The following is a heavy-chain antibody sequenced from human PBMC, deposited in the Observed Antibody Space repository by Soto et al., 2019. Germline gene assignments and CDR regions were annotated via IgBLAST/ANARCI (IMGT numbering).Heavy chain of an antibody. D-gene: IGHD3-10*01. CDR1: GASISSYY. V-gene: IGHV4-59*01. CDR2: IYYSGST. Sequence: SETLSLTCSVSGASISSYYWSWIRQPPGKGLEWIGYIYYSGSTNYNPSLKSRVTISVDTSKNQFSLKLSSVTAADTAVYYCARVWGGAFDIWGQGTMVT. J-gene: IGHJ3*02. CDR3: ARVWGGAFDI.